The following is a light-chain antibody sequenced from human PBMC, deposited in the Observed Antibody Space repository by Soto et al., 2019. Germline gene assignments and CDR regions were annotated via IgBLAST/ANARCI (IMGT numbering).Light chain of an antibody. CDR2: GAS. J-gene: IGKJ2*01. CDR1: QSVRNN. V-gene: IGKV3-15*01. Sequence: EVVMTQSPATLSVSPGVRATLSCRASQSVRNNLAWYQLKPGQAPRLLIYGASIRATGIPARFSGSGSGTDFILTISSLQSEDFAVYYCLQYDNWPPYTFGQGTKLEIK. CDR3: LQYDNWPPYT.